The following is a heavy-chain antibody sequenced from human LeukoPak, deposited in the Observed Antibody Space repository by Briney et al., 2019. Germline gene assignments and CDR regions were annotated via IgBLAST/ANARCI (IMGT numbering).Heavy chain of an antibody. D-gene: IGHD1-26*01. J-gene: IGHJ4*02. CDR2: ISSSDGHT. CDR1: GFTLSEYA. CDR3: AKVPWVGTIT. V-gene: IGHV3-23*01. Sequence: GGSLRLSCAASGFTLSEYAMNWVRQAPGEGLEWLSAISSSDGHTFYADSVKGRFTLSRDNSKNTLYLQMNNLRADDTAIYYCAKVPWVGTITWGQGTLVIVSS.